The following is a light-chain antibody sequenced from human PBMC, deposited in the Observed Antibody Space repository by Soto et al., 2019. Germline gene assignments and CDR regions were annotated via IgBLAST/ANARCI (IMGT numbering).Light chain of an antibody. V-gene: IGKV3-15*01. CDR2: GAS. CDR3: QQYNNWPWT. J-gene: IGKJ1*01. Sequence: ILLTQSPAIMSLSPGERATLSCRASQSVSSDLAWYQQKPGQTPRLLIYGASTRDTGIPARFSGSGSGKEFTLIISRLQSEDFELYYCQQYNNWPWTFGQGTKVDIK. CDR1: QSVSSD.